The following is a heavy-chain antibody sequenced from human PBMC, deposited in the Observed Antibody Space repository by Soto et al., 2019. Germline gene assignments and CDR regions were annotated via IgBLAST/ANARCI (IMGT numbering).Heavy chain of an antibody. V-gene: IGHV4-39*01. CDR2: VYYRGST. CDR3: ARNDGGPFDY. D-gene: IGHD4-17*01. CDR1: GESVSSSNYY. J-gene: IGHJ4*02. Sequence: KASETLSLTCTVSGESVSSSNYYWGWSRQPPGKGLECIGSVYYRGSTYYNPSLKSRLTLSVDTFKNQFFLKLTSVTAADTAVYYCARNDGGPFDYWGQGILVTVSS.